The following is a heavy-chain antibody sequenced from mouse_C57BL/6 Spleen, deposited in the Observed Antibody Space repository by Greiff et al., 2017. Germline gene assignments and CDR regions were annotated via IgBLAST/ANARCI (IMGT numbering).Heavy chain of an antibody. CDR2: ISDGGSYT. CDR3: AREMGYGYDREFAY. CDR1: GFTFSSYA. J-gene: IGHJ3*01. D-gene: IGHD2-2*01. V-gene: IGHV5-4*01. Sequence: EVQVVESGGGLVKPGGSLKLSCAASGFTFSSYAMSWVRQTPEKRLEWVATISDGGSYTYYPDNVKGRFTISRDNAKNNRYLQMSQLKSEDTAMYYCAREMGYGYDREFAYWGQGTLVTVSA.